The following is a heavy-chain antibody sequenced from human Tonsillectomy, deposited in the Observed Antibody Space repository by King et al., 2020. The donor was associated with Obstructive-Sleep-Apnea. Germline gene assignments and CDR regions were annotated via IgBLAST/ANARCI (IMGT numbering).Heavy chain of an antibody. Sequence: QLQESGPGLVKPSETLSLTCTVSGDSISSYYWTWIRQPPGKGLEWIGNIYYSGSTNYNPSLKSRVTISVDTSKNQFSLKVSSVTAADTAVYYCARERYYYDNSGHPDYYYYYGMDVWDQGTTVTVSS. CDR2: IYYSGST. J-gene: IGHJ6*02. V-gene: IGHV4-59*01. CDR3: ARERYYYDNSGHPDYYYYYGMDV. D-gene: IGHD3-22*01. CDR1: GDSISSYY.